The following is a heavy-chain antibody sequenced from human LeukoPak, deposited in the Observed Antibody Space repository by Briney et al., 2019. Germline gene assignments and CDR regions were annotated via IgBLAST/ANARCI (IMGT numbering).Heavy chain of an antibody. D-gene: IGHD6-13*01. V-gene: IGHV1-18*01. CDR3: ARDRDILLRGSSWFPYYYYGMDV. CDR1: GYTFTSYG. Sequence: ASVKVSCTASGYTFTSYGISWVRQAPGQGLEWMGWISAYNGNTNYAQKLQGRVTMTTDTSTSTAYMELRSLRSDDTAVYYCARDRDILLRGSSWFPYYYYGMDVWGQGTTVTVSS. CDR2: ISAYNGNT. J-gene: IGHJ6*02.